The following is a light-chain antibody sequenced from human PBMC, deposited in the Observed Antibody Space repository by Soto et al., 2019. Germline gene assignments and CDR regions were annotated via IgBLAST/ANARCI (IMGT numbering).Light chain of an antibody. V-gene: IGKV3D-15*01. CDR3: RPTYYCGVS. CDR2: ASS. CDR1: QNVVNN. Sequence: VMTEPPGIRPVSLGERVTLFCRASQNVVNNIAWYQVKPAQPPRLLIYASSTSATGIPATFSGSGSETQFSLTISSLLSLDSTDYYSRPTYYCGVSLGGG. J-gene: IGKJ4*01.